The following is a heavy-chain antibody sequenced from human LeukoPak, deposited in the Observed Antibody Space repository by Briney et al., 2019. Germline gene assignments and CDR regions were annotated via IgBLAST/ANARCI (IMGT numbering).Heavy chain of an antibody. D-gene: IGHD5-24*01. CDR2: IYYSGST. V-gene: IGHV4-39*07. CDR1: GGSISSSSYY. J-gene: IGHJ4*02. CDR3: ARGGWLHPSGGFDY. Sequence: SETLSLTCTVSGGSISSSSYYWGWIRQPRGKGLEWIGSIYYSGSTYYNPSLKSRVTISVDTSKNQFSLKLSPVTAADTAVYYCARGGWLHPSGGFDYWGQGTLVTVSS.